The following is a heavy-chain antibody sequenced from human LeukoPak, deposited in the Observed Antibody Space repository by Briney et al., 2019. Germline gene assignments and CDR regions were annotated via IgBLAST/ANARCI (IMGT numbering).Heavy chain of an antibody. CDR1: GFTVSSNY. CDR3: ARDRQTIFGLYMDV. J-gene: IGHJ6*03. Sequence: GGSLRLSCAASGFTVSSNYMSWVRQAPGKGLEWVSVIYSGGSTYYADSVKGRFTISRDNSKNTLYLQMNSLRAEDTAVYYCARDRQTIFGLYMDVWGKGTTVTVSS. V-gene: IGHV3-53*01. CDR2: IYSGGST. D-gene: IGHD3-3*01.